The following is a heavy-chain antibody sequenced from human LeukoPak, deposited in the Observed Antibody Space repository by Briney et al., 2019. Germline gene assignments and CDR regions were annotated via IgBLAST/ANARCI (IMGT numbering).Heavy chain of an antibody. CDR2: INHAGVT. V-gene: IGHV4-34*01. D-gene: IGHD5-18*01. CDR3: ARGGLQTQEWLRLFYFDY. CDR1: GGSFDGYY. J-gene: IGHJ4*02. Sequence: SETLSLTCGVDGGSFDGYYWSWIRQPPGKGLEWIGEINHAGVTNYKSSLKSRVTISVDTSKKQISLRLNSVTAADTAVYYCARGGLQTQEWLRLFYFDYWGQGTQVTVSS.